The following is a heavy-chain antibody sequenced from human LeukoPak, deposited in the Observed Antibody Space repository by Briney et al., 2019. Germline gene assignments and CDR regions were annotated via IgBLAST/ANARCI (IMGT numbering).Heavy chain of an antibody. CDR1: GFTFSGYW. V-gene: IGHV3-7*01. J-gene: IGHJ4*02. Sequence: GGSLRLSCVASGFTFSGYWMTWIRQAPGKGLEWVANIRQDGSEKFYADSVRGRFTISRDNAENSLHLQMNSLRAEDTAVYYCARSGLSDKRSWALDDWGQGTLVTVSS. D-gene: IGHD1-26*01. CDR3: ARSGLSDKRSWALDD. CDR2: IRQDGSEK.